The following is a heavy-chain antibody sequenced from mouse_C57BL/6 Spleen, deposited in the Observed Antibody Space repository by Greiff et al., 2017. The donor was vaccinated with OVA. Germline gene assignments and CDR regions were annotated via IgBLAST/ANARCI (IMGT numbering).Heavy chain of an antibody. CDR1: GFTFSDYY. CDR2: ISNGGGST. V-gene: IGHV5-12*01. CDR3: ARQSSYWYFDV. D-gene: IGHD1-1*01. Sequence: EVKLMESGGGLVQPGGSLKLSCAASGFTFSDYYMYWVRQTPEKRLEWVAYISNGGGSTYYPDTVKGRFTISRDNAKNTLYLQMSRLKSEDTAMDYCARQSSYWYFDVWGTGTTVTVSS. J-gene: IGHJ1*03.